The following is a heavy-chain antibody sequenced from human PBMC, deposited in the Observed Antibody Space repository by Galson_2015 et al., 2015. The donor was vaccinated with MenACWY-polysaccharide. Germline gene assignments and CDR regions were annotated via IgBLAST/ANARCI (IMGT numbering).Heavy chain of an antibody. CDR1: GFTFSTFA. CDR2: MTGSGAAI. D-gene: IGHD2-15*01. V-gene: IGHV3-23*01. J-gene: IGHJ6*02. Sequence: SLRLSCAAAGFTFSTFAMCWVRQAPGKGLEWVSAMTGSGAAIYYVDSVKGRFTISRDNSNNALYLQMNGLRAEDTAVYYCAKRARVVVAVWYGMDVWGRGTTVTVSS. CDR3: AKRARVVVAVWYGMDV.